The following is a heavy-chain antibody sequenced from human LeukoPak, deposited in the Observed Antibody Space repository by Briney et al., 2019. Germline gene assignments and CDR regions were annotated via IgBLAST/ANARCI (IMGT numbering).Heavy chain of an antibody. Sequence: GGSLRLSCAASGFTFSGYWMSWVRQAPGKGLEWVANIKQDGSEKYYVDSVKGRFTISRDNAKNSLYLQMNSLRAEDTAVYYCARGKGSAGYWGQGTLVTVSS. D-gene: IGHD3-10*01. CDR3: ARGKGSAGY. CDR1: GFTFSGYW. V-gene: IGHV3-7*01. CDR2: IKQDGSEK. J-gene: IGHJ4*02.